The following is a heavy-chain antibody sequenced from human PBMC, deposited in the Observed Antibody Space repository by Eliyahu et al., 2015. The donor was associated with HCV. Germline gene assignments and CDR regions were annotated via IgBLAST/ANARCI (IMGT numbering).Heavy chain of an antibody. CDR1: GGSVSTGSYY. Sequence: QVQLQESGPGLVKPSETLSLTCTVSGGSVSTGSYYWNWIRQPPGKGLEWIGYIYTNGSTKYNPSLEGRVTISVDTSKNQFSVNLRSVTAPDTAVYFCAKWGSDAYPFDYWGQGILVIVSS. D-gene: IGHD5-24*01. CDR2: IYTNGST. V-gene: IGHV4-61*01. CDR3: AKWGSDAYPFDY. J-gene: IGHJ4*02.